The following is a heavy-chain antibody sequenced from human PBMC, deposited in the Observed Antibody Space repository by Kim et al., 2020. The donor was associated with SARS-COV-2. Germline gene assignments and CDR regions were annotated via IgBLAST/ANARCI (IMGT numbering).Heavy chain of an antibody. CDR1: GFTFSDYW. J-gene: IGHJ4*01. V-gene: IGHV3-7*01. D-gene: IGHD5-18*01. CDR3: VRDFRIRQEVAQSFDR. Sequence: GGSLRLSCAASGFTFSDYWMSWVRQAPGKGLEWVANIKQDGSQKYSVASVKGRFTISRDNAKNSLYLQMRSLRAEDTAIYYCVRDFRIRQEVAQSFDRWGRGTLVTVSS. CDR2: IKQDGSQK.